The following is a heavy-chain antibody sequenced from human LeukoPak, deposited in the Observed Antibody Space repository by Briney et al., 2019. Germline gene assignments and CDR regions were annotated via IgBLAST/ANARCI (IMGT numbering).Heavy chain of an antibody. CDR3: ARRLYGDYLDY. J-gene: IGHJ4*02. Sequence: GESLKISCKGSGYSFTSYWIGWVRQMPGKGLEWMGIIYPGDSDTRYSPSFQGQVTISADKSISATYLQWSTLKASDTAMYYCARRLYGDYLDYWGQGTLVTVSS. CDR1: GYSFTSYW. D-gene: IGHD4-17*01. V-gene: IGHV5-51*01. CDR2: IYPGDSDT.